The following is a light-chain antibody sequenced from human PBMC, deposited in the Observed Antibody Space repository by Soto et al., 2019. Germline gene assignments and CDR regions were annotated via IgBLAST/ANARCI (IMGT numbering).Light chain of an antibody. CDR1: STDVGAHDF. CDR2: GVS. J-gene: IGLJ1*01. V-gene: IGLV2-14*03. CDR3: SSYTIYTTYV. Sequence: QPVLTQPASVSGSPGQSITISCTGTSTDVGAHDFVSWYQHHPGKAPKLMIYGVSDRPSGVSDRFSGSKSANTASLTISGLQPEDEADYYCSSYTIYTTYVFGTGTKVTVL.